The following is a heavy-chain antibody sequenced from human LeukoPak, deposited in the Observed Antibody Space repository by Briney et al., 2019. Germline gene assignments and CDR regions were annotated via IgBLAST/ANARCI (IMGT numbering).Heavy chain of an antibody. CDR1: GGSISSSSYY. J-gene: IGHJ4*02. V-gene: IGHV4-39*07. CDR2: IYYSGST. CDR3: ARDSDWGSFDY. Sequence: SETLSLTCTVSGGSISSSSYYWGWIRQPPGKGLEWIGSIYYSGSTYYNPSLKSRVTISVDTSKNQFSLKLSSVTAADTAVYYCARDSDWGSFDYWGQGTLVTVSS. D-gene: IGHD3-16*01.